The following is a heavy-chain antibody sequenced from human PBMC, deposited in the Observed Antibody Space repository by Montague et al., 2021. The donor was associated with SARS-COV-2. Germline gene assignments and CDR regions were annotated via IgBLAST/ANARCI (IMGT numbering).Heavy chain of an antibody. CDR2: VYYSGST. V-gene: IGHV4-59*13. CDR3: ARGERGAWYNHYFDY. Sequence: SETLSLTCTVSSDSISIYYWSWIRQPPGEGLEWIGYVYYSGSTNYNPSLKSRVTISVDTPKNQFSLKLMSVNAADTAVYYCARGERGAWYNHYFDYWGQGALVTVSS. D-gene: IGHD6-19*01. J-gene: IGHJ4*02. CDR1: SDSISIYY.